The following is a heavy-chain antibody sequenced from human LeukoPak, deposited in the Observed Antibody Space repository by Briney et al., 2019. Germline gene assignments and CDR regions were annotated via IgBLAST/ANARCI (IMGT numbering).Heavy chain of an antibody. CDR2: IKQDGSEK. Sequence: GGSLRLSCAASGFTFSGSWMTWVRQAPGKGLEWVANIKQDGSEKYYVDSVKGRFTISKDNAENSLFLQMNSLRAEDTAVYYCARDAYYYGSGSYYKRGPPNWFDPWGQGTLVTVSS. D-gene: IGHD3-10*01. V-gene: IGHV3-7*03. CDR3: ARDAYYYGSGSYYKRGPPNWFDP. CDR1: GFTFSGSW. J-gene: IGHJ5*02.